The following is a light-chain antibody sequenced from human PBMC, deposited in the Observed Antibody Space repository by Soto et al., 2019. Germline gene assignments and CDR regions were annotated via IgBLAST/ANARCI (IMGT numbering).Light chain of an antibody. J-gene: IGLJ7*01. CDR1: SGHSNYA. CDR2: VNSGGSH. Sequence: ASLGASVKLTCTLSSGHSNYAIAWHQQQPEKGPRYLMKVNSGGSHIKGDGIPDRFSGSSSGAERYLFISSLQSEDEADYYCQTWGTGSAIVVFGGGTQLTVL. V-gene: IGLV4-69*01. CDR3: QTWGTGSAIVV.